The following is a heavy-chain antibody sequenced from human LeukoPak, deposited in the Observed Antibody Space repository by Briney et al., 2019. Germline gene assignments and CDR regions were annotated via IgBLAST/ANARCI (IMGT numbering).Heavy chain of an antibody. J-gene: IGHJ4*02. D-gene: IGHD5-24*01. Sequence: ASVKVSCKASGYSFTDYHMYWVRQAPGQGLEWMGWINLNNGGTNFAQKFQGRVTMTRDVSISTAYMELSSLRSDDTAVYYCARGEGYNPNRYPNDYWGQGTLATVSS. CDR2: INLNNGGT. V-gene: IGHV1-2*02. CDR1: GYSFTDYH. CDR3: ARGEGYNPNRYPNDY.